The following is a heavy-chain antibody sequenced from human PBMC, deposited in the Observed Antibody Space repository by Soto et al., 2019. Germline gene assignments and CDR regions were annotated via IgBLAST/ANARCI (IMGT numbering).Heavy chain of an antibody. D-gene: IGHD3-9*01. Sequence: QLQLQESGPGLVKPSETLSLTCTVSGGSISSSSYYWGWIRQPPGKGLEWIGSIYYSGTTYYNPSLKSRVTISVDTSKNQFSVTLSSVTAAGAAVYYCARHRGDYDILTGYYTELNFDYWGQGTLVTVSS. CDR3: ARHRGDYDILTGYYTELNFDY. CDR1: GGSISSSSYY. V-gene: IGHV4-39*01. CDR2: IYYSGTT. J-gene: IGHJ4*02.